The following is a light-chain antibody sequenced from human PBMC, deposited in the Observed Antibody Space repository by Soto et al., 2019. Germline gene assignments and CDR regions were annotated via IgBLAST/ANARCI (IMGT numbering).Light chain of an antibody. Sequence: DIPMTQSPTSLSASVGDSPSITCRASQSIRSHLNWYQQKPGKAPNLPXYDASSLESGVPSRFSGSGSGTEFTINISSLQPDDFATYYCQQYNSYLFGQGTKVDIK. CDR3: QQYNSYL. V-gene: IGKV1-5*01. CDR1: QSIRSH. CDR2: DAS. J-gene: IGKJ1*01.